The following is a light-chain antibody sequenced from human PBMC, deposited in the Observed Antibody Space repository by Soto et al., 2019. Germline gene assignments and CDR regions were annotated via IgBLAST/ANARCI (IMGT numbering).Light chain of an antibody. CDR2: EVT. CDR3: SSYAATNNYV. V-gene: IGLV2-8*01. J-gene: IGLJ1*01. CDR1: SSDVVGYNF. Sequence: QSALTQPPSASGSPGQSVTISCTGTSSDVVGYNFVSWYQQHPGKAPQLIIYEVTKRPSGVPDRFSGSKSGNTASLTVSGLQTEDEADYYCSSYAATNNYVFGSGTKVTVL.